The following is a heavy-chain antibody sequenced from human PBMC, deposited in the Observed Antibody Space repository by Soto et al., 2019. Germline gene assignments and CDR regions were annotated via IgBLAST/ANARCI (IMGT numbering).Heavy chain of an antibody. CDR2: ISASAFTT. V-gene: IGHV3-23*01. Sequence: EVHLLESGGDLVQPGGSLRLSCAASGFTFSNYAISWVRQAPGKGLEWVSSISASAFTTYYADSVKGRFTISRDNANNKVYLHMNSLRAEGTAGYNWATGTGSYDQRDYWGQGTVVTVSS. D-gene: IGHD1-26*01. J-gene: IGHJ4*02. CDR1: GFTFSNYA. CDR3: ATGTGSYDQRDY.